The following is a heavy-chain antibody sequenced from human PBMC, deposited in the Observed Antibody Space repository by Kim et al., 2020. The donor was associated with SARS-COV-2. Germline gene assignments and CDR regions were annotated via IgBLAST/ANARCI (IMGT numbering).Heavy chain of an antibody. CDR2: IKSKTDGGTT. J-gene: IGHJ6*02. D-gene: IGHD5-12*01. Sequence: GGSLRLSCAASGFTFSNAWMSWVRQAPGKGLEWVGRIKSKTDGGTTDYAAPVKGRFTISRDDSKNTLYLQMNSLKTEDTAVYYCTTVFEFSSGYDYYYYGMDVWGQGTTVTVSS. CDR3: TTVFEFSSGYDYYYYGMDV. CDR1: GFTFSNAW. V-gene: IGHV3-15*01.